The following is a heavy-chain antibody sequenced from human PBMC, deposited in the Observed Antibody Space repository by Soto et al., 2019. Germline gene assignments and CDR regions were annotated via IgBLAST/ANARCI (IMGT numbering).Heavy chain of an antibody. CDR3: ARVHCSSTSCRGLDY. J-gene: IGHJ4*02. Sequence: QVQLVQSGAEMKKPGSSVKVSCKASGGTFSSYTISWVRQAPGQGLEWMGRIIPILGIANYAQKFQGRVTITADKSTSTAYMELSSLRSEDTAVYYCARVHCSSTSCRGLDYWGQGTLVTVSS. D-gene: IGHD2-2*01. V-gene: IGHV1-69*02. CDR2: IIPILGIA. CDR1: GGTFSSYT.